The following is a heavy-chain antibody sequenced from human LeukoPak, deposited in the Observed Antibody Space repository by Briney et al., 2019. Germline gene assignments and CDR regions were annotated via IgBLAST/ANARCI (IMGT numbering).Heavy chain of an antibody. CDR2: IFYSRNT. CDR3: AREASYSDFWSGSDYYALDA. V-gene: IGHV4-31*03. Sequence: SQTLSLTCTVSGLSISSGDHFWSWLRQHPGMGLEWIGYIFYSRNTYYNPSLRSRFTMSVDTSKNKFALKLSSVTAADTAVYFCAREASYSDFWSGSDYYALDAWGQGTTVTVSS. D-gene: IGHD3-3*01. CDR1: GLSISSGDHF. J-gene: IGHJ6*02.